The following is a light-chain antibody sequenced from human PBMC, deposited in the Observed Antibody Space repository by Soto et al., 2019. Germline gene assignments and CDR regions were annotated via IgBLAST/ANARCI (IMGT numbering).Light chain of an antibody. V-gene: IGKV3-20*01. CDR3: QQYNSYFQT. Sequence: EIVLTQSPGTLSVSPGERATLSCRASQSVRSSYLTWYQQKPGQAPRLLIYGASSRATGIPDRFSGSGSGTDFTLTISSLQPDDLATYYCQQYNSYFQTFGQGTKVDVK. CDR1: QSVRSSY. CDR2: GAS. J-gene: IGKJ1*01.